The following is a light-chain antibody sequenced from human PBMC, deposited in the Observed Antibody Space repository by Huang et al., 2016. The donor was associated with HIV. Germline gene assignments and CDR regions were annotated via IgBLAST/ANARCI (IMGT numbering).Light chain of an antibody. Sequence: EVVLTQSPATLSLSPGERATISCRASQSVSSYLAWYQQKPGQAPRLLIYDASTRATGIPARFSGSGSGTDFTLTISSLQPEDFAVYYCQQRSNWLTFGGGTKVEIK. J-gene: IGKJ4*01. V-gene: IGKV3-11*01. CDR3: QQRSNWLT. CDR1: QSVSSY. CDR2: DAS.